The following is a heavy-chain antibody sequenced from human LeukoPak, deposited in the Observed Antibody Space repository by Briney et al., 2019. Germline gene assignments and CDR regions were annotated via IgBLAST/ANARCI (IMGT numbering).Heavy chain of an antibody. CDR3: ARDRRGVSGALNWFDP. CDR2: IYTSGST. V-gene: IGHV4-4*07. D-gene: IGHD3-10*01. CDR1: GGSISSYY. Sequence: PSETLSLTCTVSGGSISSYYWSWIRQPAGKGLEWIGRIYTSGSTNYNPSLKSRVTMSVDTSKNQFSLKLSSVTAADTAVYYCARDRRGVSGALNWFDPWGQGTLVTVSS. J-gene: IGHJ5*02.